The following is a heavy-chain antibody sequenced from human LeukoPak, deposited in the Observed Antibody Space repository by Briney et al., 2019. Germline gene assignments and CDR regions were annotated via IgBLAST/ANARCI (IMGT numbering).Heavy chain of an antibody. CDR3: ATFGFNWNLGY. CDR2: IKQGGSEK. CDR1: GFTFSSYW. V-gene: IGHV3-7*01. J-gene: IGHJ4*02. Sequence: GGSLRLSCAASGFTFSSYWMSWVRQAPGKGLEWVANIKQGGSEKYYVDSVKGRFTISRYDAKNSLYLQMNSLRAEDTAVYYCATFGFNWNLGYWGQGTLVTVSS. D-gene: IGHD1-20*01.